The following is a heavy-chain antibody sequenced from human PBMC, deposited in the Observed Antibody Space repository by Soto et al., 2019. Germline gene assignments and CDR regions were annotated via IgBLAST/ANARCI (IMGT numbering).Heavy chain of an antibody. V-gene: IGHV4-59*01. J-gene: IGHJ6*02. CDR1: GGSIRSYY. CDR2: FYHSGNS. CDR3: APISSADPYGYVNVGVGV. D-gene: IGHD5-18*01. Sequence: QVQLQQSGPGLVKPSETLSLTCSVSGGSIRSYYWSWIRQSPEKGLEWIGFFYHSGNSNYNPSLKSRVTLPVETSKNQPSLSLRSVTAADTAVYFCAPISSADPYGYVNVGVGVWGQGTTFTVSS.